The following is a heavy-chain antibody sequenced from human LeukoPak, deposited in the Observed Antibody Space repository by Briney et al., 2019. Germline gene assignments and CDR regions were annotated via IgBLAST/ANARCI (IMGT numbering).Heavy chain of an antibody. Sequence: GESLKISCKGSGYSFTSYWIGWVRQMPGKGLEWMGIIYPGDSDTRYSPSFQGQVTISADKSISTAYLQWSSLKASDTAMYYCARVPSVTTFGVGWFDPWGQGTLVTVSS. CDR3: ARVPSVTTFGVGWFDP. D-gene: IGHD4-17*01. CDR2: IYPGDSDT. V-gene: IGHV5-51*01. CDR1: GYSFTSYW. J-gene: IGHJ5*02.